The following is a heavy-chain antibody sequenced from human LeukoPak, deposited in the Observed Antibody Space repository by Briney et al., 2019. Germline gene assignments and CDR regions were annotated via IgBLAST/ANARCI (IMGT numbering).Heavy chain of an antibody. J-gene: IGHJ4*02. Sequence: GGSLRLSCATSGFTFSDYVIHWVRQAPGKGLEWLAIISYDGDRIYYADSVKGRFTISRDNAKNSLYLQMNSLRVDDSAVYYCARDYGDYLNYFDYWGQGTLVTVSS. CDR3: ARDYGDYLNYFDY. CDR2: ISYDGDRI. CDR1: GFTFSDYV. V-gene: IGHV3-30-3*01. D-gene: IGHD4-17*01.